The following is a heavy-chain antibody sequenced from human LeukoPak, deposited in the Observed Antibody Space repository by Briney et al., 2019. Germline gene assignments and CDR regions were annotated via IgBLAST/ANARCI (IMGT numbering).Heavy chain of an antibody. D-gene: IGHD5-18*01. CDR1: GFTFSDYY. J-gene: IGHJ4*02. CDR2: ISSSGSTI. CDR3: ARDTDGNVDTASYDY. Sequence: PGGSLRLSCAASGFTFSDYYMSWIRQAPGKGLEWVSYISSSGSTIYYADSVKGRFTISRDNAKNSLYLQMNSLRAEDTAVYYCARDTDGNVDTASYDYWGQGTLVTVSS. V-gene: IGHV3-11*01.